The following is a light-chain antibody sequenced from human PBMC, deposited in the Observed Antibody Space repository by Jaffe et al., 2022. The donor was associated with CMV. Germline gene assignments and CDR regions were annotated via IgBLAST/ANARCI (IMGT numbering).Light chain of an antibody. Sequence: QSALTQPASVSGSPGQSITISCTGTSSDVGGYNLVSWYQQYPGKAPTFLIYEVTKRPSGVSHRFSGSKSGNTASLTISGLQAEDEADYYCCSYTGTSAAYVFGSGTKVTVL. J-gene: IGLJ1*01. CDR3: CSYTGTSAAYV. CDR1: SSDVGGYNL. V-gene: IGLV2-23*02. CDR2: EVT.